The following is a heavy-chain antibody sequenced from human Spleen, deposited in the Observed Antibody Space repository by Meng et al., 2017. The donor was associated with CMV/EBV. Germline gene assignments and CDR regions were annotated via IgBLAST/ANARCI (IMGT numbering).Heavy chain of an antibody. CDR3: AREGYCGGDCFEVYYYYYYGMDV. J-gene: IGHJ6*02. CDR2: ISRGSSTI. D-gene: IGHD2-21*01. V-gene: IGHV3-48*04. CDR1: GFIFKSYS. Sequence: GGSLRLSCAASGFIFKSYSMNWVRQAPGKGLDWVSYISRGSSTIYYADSVKGRFTISRDNAKDSLDLQMSSLRVEDTAVYYCAREGYCGGDCFEVYYYYYYGMDVWGQGTTVTVSS.